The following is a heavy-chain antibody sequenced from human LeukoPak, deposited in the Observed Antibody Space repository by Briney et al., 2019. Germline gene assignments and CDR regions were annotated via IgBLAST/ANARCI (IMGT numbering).Heavy chain of an antibody. V-gene: IGHV3-21*06. CDR2: ISSSSSYI. J-gene: IGHJ6*03. CDR3: GRGYGGGYMEV. D-gene: IGHD3-16*01. CDR1: GFTFSSYS. Sequence: GGSLRLSCAASGFTFSSYSMNWVRQAPGKGLEWVSSISSSSSYIYYADSVKGRFTISRDNSKNMVFLEMNSLRVEDTAVYYCGRGYGGGYMEVWGKGTTVTVSS.